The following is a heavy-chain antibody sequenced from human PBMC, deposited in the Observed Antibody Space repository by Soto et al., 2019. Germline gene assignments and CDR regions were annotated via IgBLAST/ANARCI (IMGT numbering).Heavy chain of an antibody. Sequence: KPSETLSLTCAVYGGSFSGYYWSWIRQPPGKGLEWIGEINHSGSTNYNPSLKSRVTISVDTSKNQFSLKLSSVTAADTAVYYCARDENYYGSGTQFDPWGQGTLVTVSS. CDR3: ARDENYYGSGTQFDP. CDR2: INHSGST. V-gene: IGHV4-34*01. D-gene: IGHD3-10*01. CDR1: GGSFSGYY. J-gene: IGHJ5*02.